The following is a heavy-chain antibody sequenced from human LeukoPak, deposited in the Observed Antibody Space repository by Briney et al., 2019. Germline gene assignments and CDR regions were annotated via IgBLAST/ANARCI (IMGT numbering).Heavy chain of an antibody. J-gene: IGHJ4*02. CDR3: VRVYTAISD. CDR2: IYYSGST. CDR1: GGSISSFD. V-gene: IGHV4-59*01. D-gene: IGHD2-21*02. Sequence: SETLSLTCTVSGGSISSFDLSWLRQPPGKGLEWIGYIYYSGSTNYNPSLKSRVTISVDTSKNQFSLKLSSVTAADTAVYYCVRVYTAISDWGQGTLVTVSS.